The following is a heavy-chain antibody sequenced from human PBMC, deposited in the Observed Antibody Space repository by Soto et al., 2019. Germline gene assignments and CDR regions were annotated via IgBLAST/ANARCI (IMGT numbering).Heavy chain of an antibody. D-gene: IGHD4-17*01. J-gene: IGHJ4*02. CDR2: IYHSGST. V-gene: IGHV4-4*02. CDR3: ARDGDYGDPSDY. CDR1: GGSISSSNW. Sequence: QVQLQESGPGLVKPSGTLSLTCAVSGGSISSSNWWSWVRQPPGKGLEWIGEIYHSGSTNYNPSLRSRVTITVASARHPFSLKLSSVTAADTAVYYCARDGDYGDPSDYRGQGTLVAVSS.